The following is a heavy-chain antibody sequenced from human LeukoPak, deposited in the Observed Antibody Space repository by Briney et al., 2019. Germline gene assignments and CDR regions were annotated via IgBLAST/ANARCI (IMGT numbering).Heavy chain of an antibody. CDR2: ISSSSYI. V-gene: IGHV3-21*01. CDR3: ARGRQVRRCSSTSCYQNFDY. CDR1: GFTFSSYS. Sequence: GGSLRLSCAASGFTFSSYSMNWVRQAPGKGLEWVSSISSSSYIYYADSVKGRFTISRDNAKNSLYLQMNSLRAEDTAVYYCARGRQVRRCSSTSCYQNFDYWGQGTLVTVSS. D-gene: IGHD2-2*01. J-gene: IGHJ4*02.